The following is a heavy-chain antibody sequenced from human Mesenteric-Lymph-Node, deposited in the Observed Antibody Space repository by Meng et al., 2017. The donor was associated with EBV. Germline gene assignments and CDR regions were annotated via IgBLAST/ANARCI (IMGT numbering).Heavy chain of an antibody. J-gene: IGHJ4*02. CDR3: AKITNSGGFNYFDY. D-gene: IGHD2-15*01. V-gene: IGHV4-4*02. CDR2: IFHSGST. CDR1: GGSISSSNL. Sequence: QAQMRESGRGLVKPSGTLSLTCAVYGGSISSSNLWSWVRQPPGKGLEWIGEIFHSGSTNYNPSLRSRVTISVDKSKNQFSLKLSSVTAADTAVYYCAKITNSGGFNYFDYWGQGTLVTVSS.